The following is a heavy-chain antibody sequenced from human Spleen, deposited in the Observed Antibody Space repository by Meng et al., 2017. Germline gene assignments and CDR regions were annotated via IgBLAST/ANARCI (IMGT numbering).Heavy chain of an antibody. Sequence: GGSLRPSCAASGSTFRIYWMSWVRQAPGEGLEWVANINQDGSEKYYVDSVKGRFTISRDNAKNSLYVQMHGLNDEDTAVYYCARAGSRIVGALDYWGQGTLVTVSS. J-gene: IGHJ4*02. CDR1: GSTFRIYW. CDR3: ARAGSRIVGALDY. CDR2: INQDGSEK. V-gene: IGHV3-7*04. D-gene: IGHD1-26*01.